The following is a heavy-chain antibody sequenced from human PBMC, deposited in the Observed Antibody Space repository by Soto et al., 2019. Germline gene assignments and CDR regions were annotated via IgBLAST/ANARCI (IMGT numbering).Heavy chain of an antibody. J-gene: IGHJ4*02. CDR1: GYTFTGYY. V-gene: IGHV1-2*04. CDR3: ERGGGGGVGATTADY. CDR2: INPNSGGT. D-gene: IGHD1-26*01. Sequence: ASVKVSCKASGYTFTGYYMHWVRQAPGQGLEWMGWINPNSGGTNYAQKFQGWVTMTRDTSISTAYMELSRLRSADTAVYYGERGGGGGVGATTADYWGQGTLVTVSS.